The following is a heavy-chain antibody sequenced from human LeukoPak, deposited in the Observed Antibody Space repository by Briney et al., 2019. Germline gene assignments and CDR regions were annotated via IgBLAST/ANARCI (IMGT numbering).Heavy chain of an antibody. CDR3: AGSSGWWAHDY. Sequence: AGGSLRLSCAASGLTFTNYGMTWVRQAPGKGLEGVSYVSGSGSDIYYADSVKGRFTISRDNSKNTLYVQMVSLRAEDTAIYYCAGSSGWWAHDYWGQGTLVTVSA. J-gene: IGHJ4*02. D-gene: IGHD6-19*01. CDR2: VSGSGSDI. CDR1: GLTFTNYG. V-gene: IGHV3-23*01.